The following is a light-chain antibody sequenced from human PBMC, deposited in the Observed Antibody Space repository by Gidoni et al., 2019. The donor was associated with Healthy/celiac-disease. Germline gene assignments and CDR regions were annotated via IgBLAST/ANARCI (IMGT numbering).Light chain of an antibody. CDR3: QQSYSTPYT. Sequence: DIQMTQSTSSLSASVGDRVTITCRARQGISSYVNWYQQKPGKAPKLLIYAASSLQSGVPSRFSGSGSRTDFTLTISLLQPEYFATYYCQQSYSTPYTFGQGTKLEIK. J-gene: IGKJ2*01. CDR2: AAS. CDR1: QGISSY. V-gene: IGKV1-39*01.